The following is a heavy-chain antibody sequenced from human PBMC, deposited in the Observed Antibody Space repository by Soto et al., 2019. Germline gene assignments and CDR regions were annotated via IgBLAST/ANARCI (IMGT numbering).Heavy chain of an antibody. D-gene: IGHD3-10*01. J-gene: IGHJ5*02. V-gene: IGHV4-59*01. CDR2: IYYSGST. Sequence: SETLSLTCTVSGGSISSYYLSWIRQPPGKGLEWIGYIYYSGSTNYNPSLKSRVTISVDTSKNQFSLKLSSVTAADTAVYYCARDWGFGELPTRGSWFDPWGQGTLVTVSS. CDR1: GGSISSYY. CDR3: ARDWGFGELPTRGSWFDP.